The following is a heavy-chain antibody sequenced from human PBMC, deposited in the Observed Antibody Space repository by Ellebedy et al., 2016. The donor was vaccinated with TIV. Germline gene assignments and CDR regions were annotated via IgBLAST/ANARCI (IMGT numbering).Heavy chain of an antibody. CDR1: GYTFTSYG. Sequence: ASVKVSCKASGYTFTSYGISWVRQAPGQGLEWMGWISAYNGNTNYAKKLQGRVNMTTDTSTSTAYMELRSLRSDDTAVYYCARDIAVAGHQTFDYWGQGTLVTVSS. CDR2: ISAYNGNT. CDR3: ARDIAVAGHQTFDY. V-gene: IGHV1-18*04. J-gene: IGHJ4*02. D-gene: IGHD6-19*01.